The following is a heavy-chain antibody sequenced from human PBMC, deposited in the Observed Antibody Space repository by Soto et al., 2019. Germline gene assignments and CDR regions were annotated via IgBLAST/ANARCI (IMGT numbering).Heavy chain of an antibody. CDR3: ARGYRGKLWFDY. CDR1: GYSISSGYY. D-gene: IGHD5-18*01. CDR2: IYHSGST. Sequence: SETLSLTCTVSGYSISSGYYWGWIRQPPGKGLEWIGSIYHSGSTYYNPSLKSRVTISVDTSKNQFSLKLSSVTAADTAVYYCARGYRGKLWFDYWGQGTLVTVSS. J-gene: IGHJ4*02. V-gene: IGHV4-38-2*02.